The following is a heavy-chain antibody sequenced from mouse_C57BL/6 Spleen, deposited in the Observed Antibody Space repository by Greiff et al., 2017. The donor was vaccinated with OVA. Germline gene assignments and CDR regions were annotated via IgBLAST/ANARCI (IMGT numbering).Heavy chain of an antibody. CDR2: IHPNSGST. D-gene: IGHD1-1*01. J-gene: IGHJ2*01. CDR3: ANYYGSTYFDY. V-gene: IGHV1-64*01. CDR1: GYTFTSYW. Sequence: QVQLKQPGAELVKPGASVKLSCKASGYTFTSYWMHWVKQRPGQGLEWIGMIHPNSGSTNYTEKFKSKATLTVDKSSSTAYMQLSSLTSEDSAVYYCANYYGSTYFDYWGQGTTLTVSA.